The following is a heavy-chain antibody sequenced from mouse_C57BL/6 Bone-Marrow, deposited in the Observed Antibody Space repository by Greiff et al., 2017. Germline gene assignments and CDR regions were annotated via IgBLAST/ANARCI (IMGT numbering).Heavy chain of an antibody. CDR3: ARLYYYGSSYNY. D-gene: IGHD1-1*01. CDR1: GYTFTSYT. J-gene: IGHJ2*01. V-gene: IGHV1-4*01. CDR2: INPSSGYT. Sequence: VQLQQSGAELARPGASVKMSCKASGYTFTSYTMHWVKQRPGQGLEWIGYINPSSGYTKYNQKFKDKATSTADKSSSTAYMQLSSLTSEDSAVYYCARLYYYGSSYNYWGQGTTLTVSS.